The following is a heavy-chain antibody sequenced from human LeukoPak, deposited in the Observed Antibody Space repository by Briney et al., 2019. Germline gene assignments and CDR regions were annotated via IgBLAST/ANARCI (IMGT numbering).Heavy chain of an antibody. J-gene: IGHJ4*02. CDR3: ARGPSGYHNT. V-gene: IGHV3-30*04. CDR2: ISYDGSNK. Sequence: GRSLRLSCVASGFAFTSYPMHWVRRAPGKGLEWLALISYDGSNKDYADSVKGRFTVSRDNSRNTLYLQMISLRAEDTAVYYCARGPSGYHNTGGQGTLVTVSS. CDR1: GFAFTSYP. D-gene: IGHD5-12*01.